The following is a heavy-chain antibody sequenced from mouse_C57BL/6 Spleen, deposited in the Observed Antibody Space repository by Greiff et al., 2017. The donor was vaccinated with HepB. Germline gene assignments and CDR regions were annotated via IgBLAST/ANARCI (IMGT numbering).Heavy chain of an antibody. D-gene: IGHD2-4*01. Sequence: VKLMESGPELVKPGASVKISCKASGYAFSSSWMNWVKQRPGKGLEWIGRIYPGDGDTNYNGKFKGKATLTADKSSSTAYMQLSSLTSEDSAVYFCAKYDYDVYFDYWGQGTTLTVSS. V-gene: IGHV1-82*01. CDR1: GYAFSSSW. CDR3: AKYDYDVYFDY. CDR2: IYPGDGDT. J-gene: IGHJ2*01.